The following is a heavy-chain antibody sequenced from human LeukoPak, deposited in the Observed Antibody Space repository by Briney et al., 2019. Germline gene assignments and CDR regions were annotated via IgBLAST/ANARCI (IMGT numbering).Heavy chain of an antibody. Sequence: GGSLRLSCAASGFTISNYWMHWVRQAPGKGLVWVSHINSDGSSTYYADSVKGRFAISRDNAKNTLYLQINSLRAEDTAVYYCASQVRYGLDYWGQGTLVTVSS. J-gene: IGHJ4*02. CDR3: ASQVRYGLDY. CDR2: INSDGSST. V-gene: IGHV3-74*01. D-gene: IGHD1-14*01. CDR1: GFTISNYW.